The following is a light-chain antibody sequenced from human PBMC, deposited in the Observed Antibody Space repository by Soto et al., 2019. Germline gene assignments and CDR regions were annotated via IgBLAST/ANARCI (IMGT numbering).Light chain of an antibody. CDR1: QSISSW. J-gene: IGKJ4*01. V-gene: IGKV1-5*03. Sequence: DGQMTQYPSTLSASVGDRVTITCRASQSISSWLAWYQQKPGKAPKLLISKASTLQTGVPRRFSGSGSGTEFTLTISSLQPDDFATYYCQQYESYPMTFGGGTKVDIK. CDR3: QQYESYPMT. CDR2: KAS.